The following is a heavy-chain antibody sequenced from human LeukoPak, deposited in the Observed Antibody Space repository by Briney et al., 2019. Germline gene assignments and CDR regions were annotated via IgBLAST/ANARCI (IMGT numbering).Heavy chain of an antibody. V-gene: IGHV3-21*01. CDR3: ARGTTGTTVFAFDI. J-gene: IGHJ3*02. D-gene: IGHD1-1*01. CDR2: ISSSSSYI. Sequence: GGSLRLSCAASGFTFSSYSMNSVRQAPGKRLEWVSSISSSSSYIYYADSVKGRFTISRDNAKNSLYLQMNSLRAEDTAVYYCARGTTGTTVFAFDIWGQGTMVTVSS. CDR1: GFTFSSYS.